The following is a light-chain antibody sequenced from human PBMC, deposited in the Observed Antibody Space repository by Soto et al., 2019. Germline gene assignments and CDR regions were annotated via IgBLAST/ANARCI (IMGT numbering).Light chain of an antibody. J-gene: IGLJ2*01. CDR1: SSNIGAGSD. CDR3: LSFDSSLSVV. V-gene: IGLV1-40*01. Sequence: QSVLTQPPSVSGAPGQRVTISCTGSSSNIGAGSDVHWYQQLPGRAPKLLIYGNTNRPSGVPDRFSGSKSGTSASLAITGLQAEDEADYYCLSFDSSLSVVFGGGTKVTVL. CDR2: GNT.